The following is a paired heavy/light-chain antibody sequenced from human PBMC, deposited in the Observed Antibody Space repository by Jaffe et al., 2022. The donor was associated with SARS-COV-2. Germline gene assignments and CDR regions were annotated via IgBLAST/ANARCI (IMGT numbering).Heavy chain of an antibody. V-gene: IGHV3-64D*09. D-gene: IGHD4-17*01. CDR2: ISSNGRST. CDR1: GFTFSSYP. Sequence: EVQLVESGGGLVQPGGSLRLSCSASGFTFSSYPIHWVRQAPGKGLEYVSAISSNGRSTYYADSVKGRFTISRDNSQNMLYLQMSSLRTEDTGVYYCAKGRWIYDHADYGTLDYWGQGTLVTVSS. CDR3: AKGRWIYDHADYGTLDY. J-gene: IGHJ4*02.
Light chain of an antibody. Sequence: DIQMTQSPSTLSASVGDRVTITCRASQSIDSWLAWYQLKPGKAPKVLIYKASTLQSGVPSRFSGSGSGTEFTLTISSLQPDDFATYYCQRYNSYSPYTFGQGTKVEI. CDR1: QSIDSW. J-gene: IGKJ2*01. CDR2: KAS. V-gene: IGKV1-5*03. CDR3: QRYNSYSPYT.